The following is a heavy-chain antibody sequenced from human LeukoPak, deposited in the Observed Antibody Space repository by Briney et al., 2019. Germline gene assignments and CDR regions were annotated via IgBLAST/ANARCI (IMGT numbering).Heavy chain of an antibody. CDR3: ARDFNYYDSSGYLI. V-gene: IGHV4-61*02. CDR1: GGSISSGSYY. Sequence: PSETLSLTCTVSGGSISSGSYYWSWLRQPAGTGLEWIGRIYTSGSTNYNPSLKSRVTISVDTSKNQFSLKLSSVTAADTAVYYCARDFNYYDSSGYLIWGQGTLVTVSS. CDR2: IYTSGST. J-gene: IGHJ4*02. D-gene: IGHD3-22*01.